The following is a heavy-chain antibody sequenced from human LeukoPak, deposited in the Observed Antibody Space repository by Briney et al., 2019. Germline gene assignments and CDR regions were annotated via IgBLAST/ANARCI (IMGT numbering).Heavy chain of an antibody. D-gene: IGHD3-22*01. Sequence: PGGSLRLSCAASGFTVSDNYMNWVRQAPGKGLEWVSVIYSGGSTYYVDSVKGRFTISRDNCKNTLYLQMNSLRAEDTAAYYCARDYSRRDALDLWGQGTMVTVSS. J-gene: IGHJ3*01. CDR1: GFTVSDNY. V-gene: IGHV3-53*01. CDR2: IYSGGST. CDR3: ARDYSRRDALDL.